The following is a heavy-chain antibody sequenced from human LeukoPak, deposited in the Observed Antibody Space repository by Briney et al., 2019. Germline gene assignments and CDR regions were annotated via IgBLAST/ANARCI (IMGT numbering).Heavy chain of an antibody. J-gene: IGHJ4*02. CDR3: ARGGPAAGRFDY. CDR2: IYSGGST. Sequence: GGSLRLSCAASGFTFSSNYMSWVRQAPGEGVEWVSVIYSGGSTYYADSVKGRFTISRDNSKNTLYLQMNSLRAEDTAVYYCARGGPAAGRFDYWGQGTLVTVSS. V-gene: IGHV3-66*01. CDR1: GFTFSSNY. D-gene: IGHD6-13*01.